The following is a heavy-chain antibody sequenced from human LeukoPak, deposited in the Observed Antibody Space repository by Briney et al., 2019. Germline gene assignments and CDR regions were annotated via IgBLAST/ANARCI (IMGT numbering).Heavy chain of an antibody. J-gene: IGHJ4*02. V-gene: IGHV3-23*01. D-gene: IGHD3-16*02. CDR2: ISGSGGST. CDR1: GSTFSSYA. CDR3: AKDPVWGSYRYTGGYFDY. Sequence: PGGSLRLSCAASGSTFSSYAMSWVRQAPGKGLEWVSAISGSGGSTYYADSVKGRFTISRDNSKNTLYLQMNSLRAEDTAVYYCAKDPVWGSYRYTGGYFDYWGQGTLVTVSS.